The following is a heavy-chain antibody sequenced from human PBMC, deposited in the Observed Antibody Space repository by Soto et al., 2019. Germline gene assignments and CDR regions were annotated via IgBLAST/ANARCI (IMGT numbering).Heavy chain of an antibody. Sequence: PSESLSLTCAVYGGSFSGHSRTWIRQSPGKGLEWIGDLNPRGTINYTPSLKSRVTISLDTSKNHLSLTLNAVTAADTAMYYCSTRAYDTNGYYRFDPWGQGTLVTVSS. CDR1: GGSFSGHS. CDR3: STRAYDTNGYYRFDP. J-gene: IGHJ5*01. D-gene: IGHD3-22*01. V-gene: IGHV4-34*01. CDR2: LNPRGTI.